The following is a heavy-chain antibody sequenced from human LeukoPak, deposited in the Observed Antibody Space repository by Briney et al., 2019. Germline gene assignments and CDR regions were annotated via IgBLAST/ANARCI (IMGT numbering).Heavy chain of an antibody. CDR3: AREGESWFDP. CDR1: GFTFSSYG. V-gene: IGHV3-23*01. CDR2: ISGSGGST. D-gene: IGHD3-16*01. Sequence: GGTLRLSCAASGFTFSSYGMSWVRQAPGKGLEWVSAISGSGGSTYYADSVKGRFTISRDNSKNTLYLQMNSLRAEDTAVYYCAREGESWFDPWGQGTLVTVSS. J-gene: IGHJ5*02.